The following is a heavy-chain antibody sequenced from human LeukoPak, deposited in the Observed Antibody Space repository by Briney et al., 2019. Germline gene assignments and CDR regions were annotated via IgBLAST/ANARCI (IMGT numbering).Heavy chain of an antibody. Sequence: GGSLRLSCAASGFTFSVYGMSWVRQAPGKGLEWVSHISSGRSVMNYADSVKGRFTISRDNAKNSLHLQMNSLRADDTAVYYCTRGHVRPSWGQGTRVSVSS. CDR1: GFTFSVYG. V-gene: IGHV3-21*05. CDR3: TRGHVRPS. J-gene: IGHJ4*02. D-gene: IGHD1-1*01. CDR2: ISSGRSVM.